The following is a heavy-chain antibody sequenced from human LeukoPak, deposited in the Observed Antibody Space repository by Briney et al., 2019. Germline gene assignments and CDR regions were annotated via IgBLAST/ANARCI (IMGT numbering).Heavy chain of an antibody. CDR2: INHSGST. Sequence: SETLSLTCNVSGGSISSSRYYWGWIRQPQGTGLEWIGEINHSGSTKYDPSLKSRVTISVDTSKNQFSLKLSSVTAADTAVYYCARNGYSSGWPRKYYFDYWGQGTLVTVSS. CDR1: GGSISSSRYY. D-gene: IGHD6-19*01. V-gene: IGHV4-39*07. CDR3: ARNGYSSGWPRKYYFDY. J-gene: IGHJ4*02.